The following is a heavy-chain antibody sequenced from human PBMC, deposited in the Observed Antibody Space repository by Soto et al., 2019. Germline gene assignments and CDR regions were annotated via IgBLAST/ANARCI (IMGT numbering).Heavy chain of an antibody. V-gene: IGHV3-30*18. Sequence: GGSLRLSCAASGFSFSNYGMHWVRQAPGKGLGWVAIISYDGSKTYHADSVKGRFTISRDNSKNTLYLQMNSLRPEDTAVYYCAKKIKTFSGDGLFDSWGQGTLVTVSS. D-gene: IGHD4-17*01. CDR2: ISYDGSKT. CDR3: AKKIKTFSGDGLFDS. J-gene: IGHJ4*02. CDR1: GFSFSNYG.